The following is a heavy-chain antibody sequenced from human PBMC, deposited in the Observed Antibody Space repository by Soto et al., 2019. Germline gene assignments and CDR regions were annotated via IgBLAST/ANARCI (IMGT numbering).Heavy chain of an antibody. V-gene: IGHV3-30*18. CDR3: AKDLSVGN. Sequence: QVQLVESGGGVVQPGRSLRLSCADSGFSLSDYGMLWVRQAPGKGLECVAVMSYDGSNKHYADSVKGRFTISRDNAKSTLYLEMISLGAEDTALHCCAKDLSVGNWGQGTLVTVSS. CDR2: MSYDGSNK. CDR1: GFSLSDYG. D-gene: IGHD2-15*01. J-gene: IGHJ4*02.